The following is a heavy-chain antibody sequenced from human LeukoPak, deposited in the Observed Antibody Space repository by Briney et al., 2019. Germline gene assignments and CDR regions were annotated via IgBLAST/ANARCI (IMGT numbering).Heavy chain of an antibody. Sequence: ASVKVSCKASGYTFTSYAMNWVRQAPGQGLEWTGWINTNTGNPTYAQGFTGRFVFSLDTSVSTAYLQISSLRAEDTAVYYCARVYSGYDRSPPPGYWGQGTLVTVSS. D-gene: IGHD5-12*01. CDR1: GYTFTSYA. J-gene: IGHJ4*02. CDR3: ARVYSGYDRSPPPGY. V-gene: IGHV7-4-1*02. CDR2: INTNTGNP.